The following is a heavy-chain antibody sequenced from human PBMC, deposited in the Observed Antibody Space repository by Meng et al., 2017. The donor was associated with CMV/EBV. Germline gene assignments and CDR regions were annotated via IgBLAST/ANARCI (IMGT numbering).Heavy chain of an antibody. CDR2: IYWDDDK. D-gene: IGHD5-12*01. CDR1: GLSRRTSGVG. V-gene: IGHV2-5*02. Sequence: QITLTRSCPALGQPTQNLTRTCTVSGLSRRTSGVGVGWIRQPPGQALEWLALIYWDDDKRYSPSLKSRLTITKDTSKNQVVLTMTNMDPVDTATYYCAHSQRGYSGPVDFDYWGQGTLVTVSS. J-gene: IGHJ4*02. CDR3: AHSQRGYSGPVDFDY.